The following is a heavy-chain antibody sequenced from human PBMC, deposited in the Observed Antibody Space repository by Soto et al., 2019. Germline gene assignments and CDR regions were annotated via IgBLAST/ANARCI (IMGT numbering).Heavy chain of an antibody. D-gene: IGHD1-26*01. J-gene: IGHJ4*02. V-gene: IGHV4-4*02. CDR2: IYHSGTT. CDR1: GDSVSSVNC. Sequence: SETLSLTCGVSGDSVSSVNCLRWFRHAPGKGLEWSGEIYHSGTTNYNPSLTGRVTMSVDKSKNQLSLKLHSMSAADRAVYFCARGGGSDSFDYWGQGILVTVSS. CDR3: ARGGGSDSFDY.